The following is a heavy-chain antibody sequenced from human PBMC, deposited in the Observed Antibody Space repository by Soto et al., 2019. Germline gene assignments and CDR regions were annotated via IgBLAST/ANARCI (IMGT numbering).Heavy chain of an antibody. CDR2: IVVASGQT. V-gene: IGHV1-58*02. CDR3: SADRPDIGVGWWV. J-gene: IGHJ6*02. Sequence: ASVKVSCKASGSGFISSGIQWVRQAHGQRLEWIGWIVVASGQTNYAQNFRGRVAITRDTSTATAYIELTGLTSEDTAVYFCSADRPDIGVGWWVWGQGTTVTVSS. D-gene: IGHD2-15*01. CDR1: GSGFISSG.